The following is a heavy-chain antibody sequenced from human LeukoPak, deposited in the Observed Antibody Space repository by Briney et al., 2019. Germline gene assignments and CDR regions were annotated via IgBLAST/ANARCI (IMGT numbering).Heavy chain of an antibody. CDR3: ARSELRYFDWLPLNAFDI. CDR1: GFTFSSYS. Sequence: PGGSLRLSCAASGFTFSSYSMNWVRQAPGKGLEWVSSISSSSSYIYYADSVKGRFTISRDNAKNSLYLQMNSLRAEDTAVYYCARSELRYFDWLPLNAFDIWGQGTMVTVSS. CDR2: ISSSSSYI. J-gene: IGHJ3*02. V-gene: IGHV3-21*04. D-gene: IGHD3-9*01.